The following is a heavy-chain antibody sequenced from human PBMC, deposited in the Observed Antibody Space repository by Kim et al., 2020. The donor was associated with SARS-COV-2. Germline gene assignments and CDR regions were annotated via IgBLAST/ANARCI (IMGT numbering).Heavy chain of an antibody. J-gene: IGHJ4*02. V-gene: IGHV3-15*01. Sequence: YAEPVKARITRARDDKKDTLYLQMNSLNTEDTAVYFCATDLPSPIAQIDFWGQGTLVTVSS. D-gene: IGHD6-13*01. CDR3: ATDLPSPIAQIDF.